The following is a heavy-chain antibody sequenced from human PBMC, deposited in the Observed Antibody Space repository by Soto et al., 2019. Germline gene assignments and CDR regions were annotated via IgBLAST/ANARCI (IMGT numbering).Heavy chain of an antibody. Sequence: SETLSLTCAFYGVSFSGYYWSCIRQPPGKRLEWIGEINHSGSTNYNPSLKSRVTISVDTSKNQFSLKLSSVTAADTAVYYAHEDGYTAHFVYWGQETLVAV. CDR2: INHSGST. J-gene: IGHJ4*02. V-gene: IGHV4-34*01. CDR3: HEDGYTAHFVY. CDR1: GVSFSGYY. D-gene: IGHD5-12*01.